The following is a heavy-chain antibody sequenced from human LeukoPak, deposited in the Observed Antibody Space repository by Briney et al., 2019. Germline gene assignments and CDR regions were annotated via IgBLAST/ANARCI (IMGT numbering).Heavy chain of an antibody. CDR2: IYPGDSDT. D-gene: IGHD6-19*01. CDR3: ATGIAVAGTLIDY. Sequence: PGESLKISCKTSGYSFTSYRIGWVRQMPGKGLEWMGIIYPGDSDTRYSPSFQGQVTISADKSISTAYLQWSSLKASDTAMYYCATGIAVAGTLIDYWGQGTLVTVSS. CDR1: GYSFTSYR. J-gene: IGHJ4*02. V-gene: IGHV5-51*01.